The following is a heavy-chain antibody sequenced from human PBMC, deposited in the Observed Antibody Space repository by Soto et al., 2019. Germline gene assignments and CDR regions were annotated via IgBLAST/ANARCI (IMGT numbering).Heavy chain of an antibody. V-gene: IGHV1-24*01. D-gene: IGHD1-1*01. CDR2: XDPEDXET. Sequence: XVKVSCKVSGHTLTVLSMHWVRQAPGKGLEWMGSXDPEDXETIYAPKFQGXVTMTEDTSTDTAYMQLSSLRYEDKAVYYCATGHWKYPFHPWGKGTLVTVYS. CDR3: ATGHWKYPFHP. CDR1: GHTLTVLS. J-gene: IGHJ5*02.